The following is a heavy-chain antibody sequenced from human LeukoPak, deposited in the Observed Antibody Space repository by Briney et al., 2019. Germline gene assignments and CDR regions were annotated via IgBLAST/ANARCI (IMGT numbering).Heavy chain of an antibody. CDR2: IFHSGHS. J-gene: IGHJ5*02. CDR1: GDSISSGDYS. CDR3: ARELWFVNAPGSWFDP. Sequence: SETLSLTCAVSGDSISSGDYSWSWIPQPSGKGLEWIGYIFHSGHSFYNPSLKSRITISVDKSKTQFSLRLTSVTAADTAVYYCARELWFVNAPGSWFDPWGQGTLVTVSS. V-gene: IGHV4-30-2*01. D-gene: IGHD3-10*01.